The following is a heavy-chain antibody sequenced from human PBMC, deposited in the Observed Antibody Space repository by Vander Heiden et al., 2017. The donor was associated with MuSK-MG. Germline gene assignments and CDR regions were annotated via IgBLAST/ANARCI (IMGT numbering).Heavy chain of an antibody. V-gene: IGHV1-46*01. CDR2: INPSGGST. Sequence: QVQLVQSGAEVKKPGASVKVSCKPSGYTFTSYYMHWVRQAPGQGLEWMGIINPSGGSTSYAQKFQGRVTMTRDTSTSTVYMELSSLRSEDTAVYYCARAFARVDAFDIWGQGTMVTVSS. CDR1: GYTFTSYY. CDR3: ARAFARVDAFDI. J-gene: IGHJ3*02. D-gene: IGHD3-10*01.